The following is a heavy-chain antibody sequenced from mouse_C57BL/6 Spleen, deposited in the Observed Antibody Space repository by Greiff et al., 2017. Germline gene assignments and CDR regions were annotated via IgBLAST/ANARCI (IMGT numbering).Heavy chain of an antibody. CDR3: ARSRGNYVGMDY. J-gene: IGHJ4*01. D-gene: IGHD2-1*01. CDR1: GYAFSSSW. Sequence: VQLQQSGPELVKPGASVKISCKASGYAFSSSWMNWVKQRPGKGLEWIGRIYPGDGDTNYNGKFKGKATLTADKSSSTAYMQLSSRTSEDSAVYFCARSRGNYVGMDYWGQGTSVTVSS. V-gene: IGHV1-82*01. CDR2: IYPGDGDT.